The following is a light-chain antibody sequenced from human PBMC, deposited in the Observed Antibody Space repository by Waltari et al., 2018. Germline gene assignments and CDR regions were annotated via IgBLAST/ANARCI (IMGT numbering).Light chain of an antibody. CDR3: QSSDSSTTYDI. CDR2: KDT. CDR1: AWPQQY. Sequence: SYELTQPPPVAVSPGQTARTPFSGDAWPQQYHYWYQQKSGQAPVLVIYKDTERPSGIPERFSGSSSGTTVTLTISGVQAEDEADYYCQSSDSSTTYDIFGGGTRLTVL. V-gene: IGLV3-25*03. J-gene: IGLJ2*01.